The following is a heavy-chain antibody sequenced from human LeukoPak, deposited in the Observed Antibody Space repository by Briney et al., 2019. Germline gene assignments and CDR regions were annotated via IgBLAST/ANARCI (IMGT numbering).Heavy chain of an antibody. CDR1: GFTFSSYA. V-gene: IGHV3-23*01. Sequence: GGSLRLSCAASGFTFSSYAMSWVRQAPGKGLEWVSAISGSGGSTHYADSVKGRFTISRDNSKNTLYLQMNSLRAEDTAVYYCAKVRDYYDSSGYYYDYWGQGTLVTVSS. CDR2: ISGSGGST. J-gene: IGHJ4*02. D-gene: IGHD3-22*01. CDR3: AKVRDYYDSSGYYYDY.